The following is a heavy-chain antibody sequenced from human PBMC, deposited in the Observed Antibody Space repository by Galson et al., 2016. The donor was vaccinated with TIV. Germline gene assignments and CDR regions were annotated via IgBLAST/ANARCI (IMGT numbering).Heavy chain of an antibody. CDR1: GFTFSSYT. Sequence: SLRLSCAASGFTFSSYTMHWVRQAPGKEPQWVSSISSSSTFIYYADSVKGRFTISRDNTNDLLYLEMSSLRVEDTAMYYCARESQPTLFGVSIIDYWGQGTTVTVSS. V-gene: IGHV3-21*01. D-gene: IGHD3-3*01. CDR3: ARESQPTLFGVSIIDY. J-gene: IGHJ4*02. CDR2: ISSSSTFI.